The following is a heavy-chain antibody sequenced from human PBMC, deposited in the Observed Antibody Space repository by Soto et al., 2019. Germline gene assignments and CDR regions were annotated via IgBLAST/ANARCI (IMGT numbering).Heavy chain of an antibody. V-gene: IGHV3-15*07. CDR2: IKSKTDGGTT. J-gene: IGHJ4*02. CDR3: TTQEEDSSGYHDD. D-gene: IGHD3-22*01. Sequence: EVQLVESGGGLVKPGGSLRLSCAASGFTFSNAWMNWVRQAPGKGLEWVGRIKSKTDGGTTDYAAPVKGRFTISRDDSKDTLYMQMNSLKTEDTAVYYCTTQEEDSSGYHDDWGQGTLVTVSS. CDR1: GFTFSNAW.